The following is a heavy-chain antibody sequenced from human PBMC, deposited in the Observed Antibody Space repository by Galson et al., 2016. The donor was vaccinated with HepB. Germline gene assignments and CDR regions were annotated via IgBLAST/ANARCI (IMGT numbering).Heavy chain of an antibody. CDR1: GRIFTGYY. J-gene: IGHJ5*01. CDR2: INPDSGYT. CDR3: AREPPSYAIRSGFDS. Sequence: SVKASCKAAGRIFTGYYLHWVRQAPGQGLEWMGWINPDSGYTNCAQKFPVRVTMTRDTSSSTVYMELRNHRSDDTAVYFCAREPPSYAIRSGFDSWGQGTLVSVSS. D-gene: IGHD3-3*01. V-gene: IGHV1-2*02.